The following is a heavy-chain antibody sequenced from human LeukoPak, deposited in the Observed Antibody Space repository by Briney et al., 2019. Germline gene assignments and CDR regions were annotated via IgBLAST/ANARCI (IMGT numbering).Heavy chain of an antibody. V-gene: IGHV4-38-2*02. J-gene: IGHJ4*02. CDR1: GYSISSGYY. CDR3: ARVGDYALKD. D-gene: IGHD3-16*01. Sequence: SETLSLTCTVSGYSISSGYYWGWIRQPPGKGLEWIGSIYHSGSTYYNPSLKSRIAISVDTSKNQFSLNLSSVTAADTAVYYCARVGDYALKDWGQGTLVTVSS. CDR2: IYHSGST.